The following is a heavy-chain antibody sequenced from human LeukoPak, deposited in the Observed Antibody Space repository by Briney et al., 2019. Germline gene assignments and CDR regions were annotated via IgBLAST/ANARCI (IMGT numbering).Heavy chain of an antibody. Sequence: SETLSLTCAVYGGSFSGYYWSWIRQPPGKGLEWIGEINHSGSTNYNPSLKSRVTISVDTSKNQFSLKLSSVTAADTAVYYCARDLGYSYGPFDYWGQGTLVTVSS. J-gene: IGHJ4*02. CDR1: GGSFSGYY. CDR3: ARDLGYSYGPFDY. D-gene: IGHD5-18*01. CDR2: INHSGST. V-gene: IGHV4-34*01.